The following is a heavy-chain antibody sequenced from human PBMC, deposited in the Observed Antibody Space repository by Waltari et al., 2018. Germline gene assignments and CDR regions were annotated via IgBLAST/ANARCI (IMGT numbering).Heavy chain of an antibody. CDR3: ARGGVYGSGNNWFDL. V-gene: IGHV1-8*01. Sequence: QVQLVQSGAEVRKPGASLKVSCKASGYRFPSHDINWVRQATGQGVAGMGWMNPDSGSTDYAREFQGRISMTRNTSISTAYMELSSLTFDDTAVYYCARGGVYGSGNNWFDLWGQGTQVTVSS. CDR1: GYRFPSHD. J-gene: IGHJ5*02. CDR2: MNPDSGST. D-gene: IGHD3-10*01.